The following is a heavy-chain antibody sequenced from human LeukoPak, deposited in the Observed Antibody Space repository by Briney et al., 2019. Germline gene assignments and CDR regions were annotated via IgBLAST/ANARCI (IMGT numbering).Heavy chain of an antibody. V-gene: IGHV3-23*01. D-gene: IGHD4-23*01. Sequence: GGSLRLSCVASGVTFSTYAMNWVRQVPGKGLEWVSLISDSGSTTYHADSVKGRFTISRDNSKNTLYLQMNSLRAEDTAVYYCSKTSGGNYWGQGTLVTVSS. J-gene: IGHJ4*02. CDR2: ISDSGSTT. CDR1: GVTFSTYA. CDR3: SKTSGGNY.